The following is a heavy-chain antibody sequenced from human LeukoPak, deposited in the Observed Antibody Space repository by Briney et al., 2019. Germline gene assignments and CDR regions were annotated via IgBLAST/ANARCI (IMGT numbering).Heavy chain of an antibody. CDR3: ARAYCSGGSCYFGAPYYYYGMDV. CDR1: GGSVSSGSYY. J-gene: IGHJ6*02. D-gene: IGHD2-15*01. Sequence: SETLSLTCTVSGGSVSSGSYYWSWIRQPPGTGLEWIGYIYYSGSTNYNPSLKSRVTISVDTSKNQFSLKLSSVTAADTAVYYCARAYCSGGSCYFGAPYYYYGMDVWGQGTTVTVSS. V-gene: IGHV4-61*01. CDR2: IYYSGST.